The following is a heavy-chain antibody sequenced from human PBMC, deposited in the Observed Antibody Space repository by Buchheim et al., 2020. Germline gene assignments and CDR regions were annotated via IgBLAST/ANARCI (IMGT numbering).Heavy chain of an antibody. J-gene: IGHJ6*02. V-gene: IGHV3-30*18. CDR1: GFTFSSYG. D-gene: IGHD6-13*01. CDR2: ISYDGSNK. Sequence: QVQLVESGGGVVQPGRSLRLSCAASGFTFSSYGMHWVRQAPGKGLEWVAVISYDGSNKYYADSVKGRFTISRDNSKNTLYLQMNSLRAEDTAVYYCAKEMAAAGNYYYYYYGMDVWGQGTT. CDR3: AKEMAAAGNYYYYYYGMDV.